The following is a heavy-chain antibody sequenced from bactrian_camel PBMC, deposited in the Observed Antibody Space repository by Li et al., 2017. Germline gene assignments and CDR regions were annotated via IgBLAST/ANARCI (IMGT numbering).Heavy chain of an antibody. V-gene: IGHV3S1*01. D-gene: IGHD4*01. CDR3: AAAMSTRAKIQFPSTFPF. CDR1: QWPYTSAC. CDR2: IWSAGSAGPSP. Sequence: HVQLVESGGGSVQAGGSLNLSCVVSQWPYTSACVGWFRQSPGKEREGVAVIWSAGSAGPSPFYADSMKGRFSVSQDKANSRLYLEMSNLFPNDTAVYYCAAAMSTRAKIQFPSTFPFWGQGTQVTVS. J-gene: IGHJ4*01.